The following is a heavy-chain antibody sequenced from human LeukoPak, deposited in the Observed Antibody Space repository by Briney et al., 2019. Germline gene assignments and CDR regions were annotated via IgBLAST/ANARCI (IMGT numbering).Heavy chain of an antibody. Sequence: PSETLSLTCTVSGGSISSSYWSWIRQPPGKGLEWIGYIYFSGSTNYNPSLKSRVTISVDTSKNQFSLKLSSVTAADTAVYYCATSITIFGVVIIGYFDYWGQGTLVTVSS. J-gene: IGHJ4*02. CDR2: IYFSGST. V-gene: IGHV4-59*08. D-gene: IGHD3-3*01. CDR1: GGSISSSY. CDR3: ATSITIFGVVIIGYFDY.